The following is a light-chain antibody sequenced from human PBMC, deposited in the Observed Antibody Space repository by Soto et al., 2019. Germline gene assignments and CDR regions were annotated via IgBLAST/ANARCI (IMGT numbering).Light chain of an antibody. J-gene: IGKJ1*01. V-gene: IGKV1-5*03. CDR3: QQYNSYWT. Sequence: TRCASVGDRVTITCRASQTITTWLAWYQQKPGKAPKLLIYKASSLESGVPSRFSGSGSGTEFTLTISSLQPDDFATYYCQQYNSYWTFGQGTKVDI. CDR2: KAS. CDR1: QTITTW.